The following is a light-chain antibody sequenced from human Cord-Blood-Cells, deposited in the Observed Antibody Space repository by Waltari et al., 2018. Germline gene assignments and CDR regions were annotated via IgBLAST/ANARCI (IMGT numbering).Light chain of an antibody. Sequence: EIVMTQSPATLSVPPGERATLSCRASQSVSSNLAWYQQKPGQAPRLLIYGASTRATGIPARFSGSGSGTEFTLTISSLQSEDFAVYYCQQYNNWPSLLTFGGGTKVEIK. V-gene: IGKV3-15*01. CDR3: QQYNNWPSLLT. CDR1: QSVSSN. CDR2: GAS. J-gene: IGKJ4*01.